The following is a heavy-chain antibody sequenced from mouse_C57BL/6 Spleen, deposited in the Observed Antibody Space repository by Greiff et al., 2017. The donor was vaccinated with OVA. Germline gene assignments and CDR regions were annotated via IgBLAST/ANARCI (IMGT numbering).Heavy chain of an antibody. CDR3: ARRTIVTTGAMDY. D-gene: IGHD2-5*01. CDR2: ISSGSSTI. V-gene: IGHV5-17*01. CDR1: GFTFSDYG. J-gene: IGHJ4*01. Sequence: DVMLVESGGGLVKPGGSLKLSCAASGFTFSDYGMHWVRQAPEKGLEWVAYISSGSSTIYYADTVKGRFTISRDNAKNTLFLQMTSLRSEDTAMYYCARRTIVTTGAMDYWGQGTSVTVSS.